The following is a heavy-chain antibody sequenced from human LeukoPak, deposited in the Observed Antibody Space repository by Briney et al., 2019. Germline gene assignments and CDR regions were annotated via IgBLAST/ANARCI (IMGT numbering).Heavy chain of an antibody. CDR1: GFTFSSYW. V-gene: IGHV3-7*01. Sequence: GGPLRLSCADSGFTFSSYWMSWFRQAPGKGLEWVANIKQDGSEKYYVDSVKGRFTISRDNAKNSLYLQMNSLRAEDTAVYYCARDPRVFDPWGQGTLVTVSS. CDR2: IKQDGSEK. CDR3: ARDPRVFDP. J-gene: IGHJ5*02.